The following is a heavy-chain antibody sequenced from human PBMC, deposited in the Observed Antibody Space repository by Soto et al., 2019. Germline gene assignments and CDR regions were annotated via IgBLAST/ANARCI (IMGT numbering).Heavy chain of an antibody. V-gene: IGHV4-59*01. CDR1: EGSIRGYY. D-gene: IGHD1-20*01. CDR2: FHYTGIS. Sequence: PSETLSLTCTVSEGSIRGYYWSWIRQPPGKGLEWIGYFHYTGISNYNSSLKSRVTMSLDTSKNQFSLKLSSVSAADTAIYYCARGASNWKYFDYWGQGALVTVSS. CDR3: ARGASNWKYFDY. J-gene: IGHJ4*02.